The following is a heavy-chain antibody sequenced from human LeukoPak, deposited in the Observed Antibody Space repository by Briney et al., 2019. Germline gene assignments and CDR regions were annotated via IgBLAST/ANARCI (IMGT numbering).Heavy chain of an antibody. CDR3: ASAGDSSDYYYFSAFDI. CDR2: IYPGDSAT. CDR1: GYMFTTYR. Sequence: GESLKISCKTSGYMFTTYRIGWVRQVPGKGLEWMGIIYPGDSATTYSPSFQGQVTISADKTISTAYLQWGSLKASDTAMYYCASAGDSSDYYYFSAFDIWGQGTMVTVSS. V-gene: IGHV5-51*01. D-gene: IGHD3-22*01. J-gene: IGHJ3*02.